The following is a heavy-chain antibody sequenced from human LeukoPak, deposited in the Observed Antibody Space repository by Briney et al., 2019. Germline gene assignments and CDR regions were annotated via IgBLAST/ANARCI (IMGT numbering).Heavy chain of an antibody. CDR3: ARELPLTPYTGGRITMVRGVIPKGPYNWFDP. Sequence: GASVKVSCKASGYTFTSYNINWVRQATGQGLEWMGWMNSNNANTGFAQKFQGRVTMTRDTSTSTVYMELSSLRSEDTAVYYCARELPLTPYTGGRITMVRGVIPKGPYNWFDPWGQGTLVTVSS. V-gene: IGHV1-8*01. CDR1: GYTFTSYN. D-gene: IGHD3-10*01. J-gene: IGHJ5*02. CDR2: MNSNNANT.